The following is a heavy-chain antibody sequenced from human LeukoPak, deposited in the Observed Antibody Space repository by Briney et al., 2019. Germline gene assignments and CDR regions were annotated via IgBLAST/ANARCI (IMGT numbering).Heavy chain of an antibody. D-gene: IGHD3-22*01. CDR3: ASGEDYYDSSGYYSGDFQH. J-gene: IGHJ1*01. V-gene: IGHV4-59*08. Sequence: SETLSLTCSVSGGSISGYYWSWIRQPPGKGLEWIGYIYSSGSTKYNPSLKSRVTISVDTSKNQFSLKLTSVTAADTAVYYCASGEDYYDSSGYYSGDFQHWGQGTLVTVSS. CDR1: GGSISGYY. CDR2: IYSSGST.